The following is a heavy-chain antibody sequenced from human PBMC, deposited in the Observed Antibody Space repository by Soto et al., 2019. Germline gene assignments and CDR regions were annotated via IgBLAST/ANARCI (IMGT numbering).Heavy chain of an antibody. D-gene: IGHD2-21*01. CDR1: GYTFTDYF. V-gene: IGHV1-2*02. CDR3: ARLMHYSHSGGSSHSGFDM. CDR2: INPYSGGA. Sequence: QVQLVQSGAEVKKPGASVKVSCEASGYTFTDYFIHWVRQAPGQGLEWIGWINPYSGGADLSQKFQGRVTMTRETSIITAYMEVSSLRSDDTAVFYCARLMHYSHSGGSSHSGFDMWGQGTLVTLSS. J-gene: IGHJ3*02.